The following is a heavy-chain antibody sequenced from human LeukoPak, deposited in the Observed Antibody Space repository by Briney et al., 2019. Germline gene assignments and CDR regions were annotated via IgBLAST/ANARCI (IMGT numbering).Heavy chain of an antibody. D-gene: IGHD4-17*01. Sequence: SETLSLTCTVSGGSISSGGYYWSWIRQHPGQGLEWIGYIYYSGSTYYNPSLKSRVTISVDTSKNQFSLKLSSVTAADTAVYYCASYRIPVTGSGFFDYWGQGTLVTVSS. J-gene: IGHJ4*02. V-gene: IGHV4-31*03. CDR2: IYYSGST. CDR1: GGSISSGGYY. CDR3: ASYRIPVTGSGFFDY.